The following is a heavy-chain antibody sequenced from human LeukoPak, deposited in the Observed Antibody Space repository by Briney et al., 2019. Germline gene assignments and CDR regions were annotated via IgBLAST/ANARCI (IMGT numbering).Heavy chain of an antibody. CDR3: ARNRFSGYDYFDY. J-gene: IGHJ4*02. CDR2: ISSNGGST. Sequence: GGSLRLSCAASGFTFSSYAMHWVRQAPGKGLEYVSAISSNGGSTYYANSVKGRFTISRDNSKNTLYLQMNSLRREDTAVYFCARNRFSGYDYFDYWGQGTLVTVSS. CDR1: GFTFSSYA. D-gene: IGHD5-12*01. V-gene: IGHV3-64*01.